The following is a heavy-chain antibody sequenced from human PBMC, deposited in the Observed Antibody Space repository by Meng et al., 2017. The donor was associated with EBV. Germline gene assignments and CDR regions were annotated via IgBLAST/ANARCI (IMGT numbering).Heavy chain of an antibody. CDR1: AGSXXSSSYY. D-gene: IGHD4-17*01. CDR2: IYYSGTT. Sequence: QLQLQESGPGLGKASXXLSLTRPVSAGSXXSSSYYWGWIRQPPGKGLEWIGSIYYSGTTYYSPSLKSRVTISVDTSKNQFSLKLSSVTAADTAVYYCARHRDRQDYRDYMVFYYFDYWGHGPRVTVSS. J-gene: IGHJ4*01. V-gene: IGHV4-39*01. CDR3: ARHRDRQDYRDYMVFYYFDY.